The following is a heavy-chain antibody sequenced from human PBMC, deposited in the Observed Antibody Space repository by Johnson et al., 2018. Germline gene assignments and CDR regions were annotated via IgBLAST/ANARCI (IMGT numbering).Heavy chain of an antibody. V-gene: IGHV3-23*04. CDR2: ISGSGGST. J-gene: IGHJ1*01. Sequence: EVQLVESGGGLVQPGGSLRLSCAASGFTFSNYAMAWVRLAPGKGLEWVSGISGSGGSTYYADSVKGRFTISRDNSKNTACLQRNSLRAEDTAVYCCAKKREWELAWGQGTLVTVSS. CDR1: GFTFSNYA. D-gene: IGHD1-26*01. CDR3: AKKREWELA.